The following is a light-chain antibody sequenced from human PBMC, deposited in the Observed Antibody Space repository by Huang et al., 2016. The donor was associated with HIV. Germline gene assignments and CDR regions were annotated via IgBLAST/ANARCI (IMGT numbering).Light chain of an antibody. J-gene: IGKJ1*01. V-gene: IGKV3D-15*01. CDR3: QQYNNWPPWT. CDR2: AAS. CDR1: QSVSTN. Sequence: EIVMMQSPATLSVSPGERATLSCRASQSVSTNLAWYQQKPGQAPRLLMYAASTRATGIPARFSGSGSGTEFTLTISSLQSEDFAVYYCQQYNNWPPWTFGQGTKVEI.